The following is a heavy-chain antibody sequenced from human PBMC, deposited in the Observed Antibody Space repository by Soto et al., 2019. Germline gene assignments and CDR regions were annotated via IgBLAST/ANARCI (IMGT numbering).Heavy chain of an antibody. CDR2: ISGSGNYT. Sequence: GGSLRLSCAASGFTFSSYSMNWVRQAPGKGLEGVSSISGSGNYTHYADFLRGRFTISRDNAKTSLYLQMNSLRAEDTAVYYCAREGINNYNEYYFDSWGQGTVVTVSS. CDR3: AREGINNYNEYYFDS. D-gene: IGHD4-4*01. V-gene: IGHV3-21*01. J-gene: IGHJ4*02. CDR1: GFTFSSYS.